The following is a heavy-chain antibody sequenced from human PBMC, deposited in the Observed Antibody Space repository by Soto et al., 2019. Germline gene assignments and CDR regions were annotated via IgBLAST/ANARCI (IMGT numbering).Heavy chain of an antibody. CDR1: GGTFSSYA. J-gene: IGHJ4*02. V-gene: IGHV1-69*01. CDR2: IIPIFGTA. CDR3: ARDLEGYYGSGSYFGLDY. D-gene: IGHD3-10*01. Sequence: QVQLVQSGAEVKKPGSSVKVSCKASGGTFSSYAISWVRQAPGQGLEWMGGIIPIFGTANYAQKFQGRVTITVDESTSTAYMELSSLRSEDTAVYYCARDLEGYYGSGSYFGLDYWGQGTLVTVSS.